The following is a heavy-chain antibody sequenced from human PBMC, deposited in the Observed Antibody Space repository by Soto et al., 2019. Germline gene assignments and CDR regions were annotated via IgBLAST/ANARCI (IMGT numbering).Heavy chain of an antibody. J-gene: IGHJ4*02. V-gene: IGHV3-74*01. CDR3: ARDSSYSSSDS. CDR2: INSDGRNT. Sequence: LRLSCAASGFTFSNYWMHWVRQAPGKGLVWVSRINSDGRNTNYADSVKGRFTLSRDNAKNTLYLQMNSLRAEDTAVYYCARDSSYSSSDSWGKGTLVTVSS. CDR1: GFTFSNYW. D-gene: IGHD6-6*01.